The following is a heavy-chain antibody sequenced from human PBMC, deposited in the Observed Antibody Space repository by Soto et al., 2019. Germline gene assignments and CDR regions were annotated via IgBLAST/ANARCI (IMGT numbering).Heavy chain of an antibody. V-gene: IGHV1-69*02. CDR1: GGTFSSYT. D-gene: IGHD6-13*01. CDR2: IIPILGIA. Sequence: QVQLVQSGAEVKKPGSSVKVSCKASGGTFSSYTISWVRQAPGQGLEWMGRIIPILGIANYAQKFQGRVTITADKSTSTAYMELSSLRSEDTAVYYCARKGYSSSWSENWFDPWGQGTLVTVSS. J-gene: IGHJ5*02. CDR3: ARKGYSSSWSENWFDP.